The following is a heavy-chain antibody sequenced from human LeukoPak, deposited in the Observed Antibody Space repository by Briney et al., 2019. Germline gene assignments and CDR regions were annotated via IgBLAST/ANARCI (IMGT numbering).Heavy chain of an antibody. CDR2: ISYDGSDK. D-gene: IGHD3-22*01. Sequence: PGGSLRLSCAASGFTFSSYGMHWVRQAPGKGLEWAAVISYDGSDKQYADSVKGRFIISRDNAKNSLYLQMNSLRAEDTAFYYCAKAPSGDSSGYYTDAFDIWGQGTMVTVSS. J-gene: IGHJ3*02. CDR1: GFTFSSYG. CDR3: AKAPSGDSSGYYTDAFDI. V-gene: IGHV3-30*18.